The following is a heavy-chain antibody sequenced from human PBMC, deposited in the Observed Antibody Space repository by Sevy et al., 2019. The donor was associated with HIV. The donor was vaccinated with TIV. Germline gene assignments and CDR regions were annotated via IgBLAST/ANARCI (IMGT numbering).Heavy chain of an antibody. CDR3: TRVDSSGHSDY. J-gene: IGHJ4*02. CDR2: IHHSGTT. CDR1: GGSVSGYF. Sequence: SETLSLTCTDSGGSVSGYFWSWIRQPPGRGLEWIGNIHHSGTTKYNPSLKSRLTISVDTSKNQFSLILTSATAADTAVYYCTRVDSSGHSDYWGQGTPVTVSS. D-gene: IGHD3-22*01. V-gene: IGHV4-59*02.